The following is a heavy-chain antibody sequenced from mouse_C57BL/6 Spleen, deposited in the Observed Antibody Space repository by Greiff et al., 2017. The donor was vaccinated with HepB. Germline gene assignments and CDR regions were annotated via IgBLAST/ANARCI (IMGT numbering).Heavy chain of an antibody. CDR1: GYTFTDHT. D-gene: IGHD1-1*01. Sequence: QVQLQQSDAELVKPGASVKISCKVSGYTFTDHTIHWMKQRPEQGLEWIVYIYPRDGSTKYNEKFKGKATLTADKSSSTAYMQLNSLTSEDSAVYFCARSGINYYGSSYEGYWYFDVWGTGTTVTVSS. V-gene: IGHV1-78*01. J-gene: IGHJ1*03. CDR2: IYPRDGST. CDR3: ARSGINYYGSSYEGYWYFDV.